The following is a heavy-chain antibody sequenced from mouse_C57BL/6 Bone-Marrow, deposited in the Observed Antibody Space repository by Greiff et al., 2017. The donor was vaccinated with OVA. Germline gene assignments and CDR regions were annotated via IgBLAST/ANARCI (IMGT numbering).Heavy chain of an antibody. D-gene: IGHD4-1*01. CDR2: INPNNGGT. V-gene: IGHV1-26*01. CDR3: ARGLGWYFDV. CDR1: GYTFTDYY. J-gene: IGHJ1*03. Sequence: EVQLQQSGPELVKPGASVKISCKASGYTFTDYYMNWVQQSHGKSLEWIGDINPNNGGTSYNQKFKGKATLTVDKSSSTAYMELRSLTSEDSAVYYCARGLGWYFDVWGTGTTVTVSS.